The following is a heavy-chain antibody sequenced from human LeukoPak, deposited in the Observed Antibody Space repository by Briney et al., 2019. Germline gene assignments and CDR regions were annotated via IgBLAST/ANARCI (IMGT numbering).Heavy chain of an antibody. CDR1: GGSVSSYY. D-gene: IGHD1-7*01. CDR2: IYDSGST. V-gene: IGHV4-59*02. Sequence: SETLSLTCTVSGGSVSSYYWSWIRQPPGKTLEWIGYIYDSGSTNYNPSLQSRVTISLDTSKNHFSLKLTSVTAADTAVYFCARRTNWNYPLDYWGQGTLVTVSS. J-gene: IGHJ4*02. CDR3: ARRTNWNYPLDY.